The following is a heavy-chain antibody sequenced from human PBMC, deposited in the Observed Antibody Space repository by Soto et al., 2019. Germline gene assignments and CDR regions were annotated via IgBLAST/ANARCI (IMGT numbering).Heavy chain of an antibody. J-gene: IGHJ5*01. CDR1: GFSFSTTG. CDR3: AKDLYSSDWFTFFDS. CDR2: ISHDGGAV. D-gene: IGHD6-19*01. Sequence: QVQLVESGGGVVQPGRSLRLSCAASGFSFSTTGMHWVRQAPGKGLEWVAMISHDGGAVHFADSVKGRFTISRDDSTNTLYLQMNRLRPEDTAVYYCAKDLYSSDWFTFFDSWGQGSVVTVSS. V-gene: IGHV3-30*18.